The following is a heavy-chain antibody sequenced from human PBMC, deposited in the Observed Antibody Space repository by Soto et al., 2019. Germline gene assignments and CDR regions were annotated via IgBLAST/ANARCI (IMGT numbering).Heavy chain of an antibody. CDR2: INSDGSST. CDR3: ARELGYCSSTSCLENYYYYYGMDV. Sequence: GGSLRLSCAASGFTFSSYWMHWVRQAPGKGLVWVSRINSDGSSTSYADSVKGRFTISRDNAKNTLYLQMNSLRAEDTAVYYCARELGYCSSTSCLENYYYYYGMDVWGQGTTVTVSS. J-gene: IGHJ6*02. D-gene: IGHD2-2*01. CDR1: GFTFSSYW. V-gene: IGHV3-74*01.